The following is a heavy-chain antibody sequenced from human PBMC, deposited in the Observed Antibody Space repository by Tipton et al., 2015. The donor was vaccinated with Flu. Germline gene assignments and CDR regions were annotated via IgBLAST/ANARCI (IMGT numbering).Heavy chain of an antibody. V-gene: IGHV1-8*01. J-gene: IGHJ3*02. CDR3: ARVGEYYYDSSGYYWDAFDI. CDR1: GYTFTSYD. D-gene: IGHD3-22*01. CDR2: MNPNSGNT. Sequence: QLVQSGAEVKKPGASVKVSCKASGYTFTSYDINWVRQATGQGLEWMGWMNPNSGNTGYAQKFQGRVTMTRNTSISTAYMELSSLRSEDTAVYYCARVGEYYYDSSGYYWDAFDIWGQGTMVTVSS.